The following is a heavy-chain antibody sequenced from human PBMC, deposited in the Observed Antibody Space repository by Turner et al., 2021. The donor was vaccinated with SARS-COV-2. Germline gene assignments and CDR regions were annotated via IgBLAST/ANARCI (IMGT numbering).Heavy chain of an antibody. CDR2: ITAYNGNT. CDR1: CYTFISYG. J-gene: IGHJ4*02. D-gene: IGHD2-21*02. CDR3: ARLGGGDRPGDY. Sequence: QVQLVQSGAEVKQPGASVKVSCKASCYTFISYGISWLRQAPGQGLEWMGWITAYNGNTNYAQKLQGRVAMTTDTSTSTAYMELRSLRADDTAVYYCARLGGGDRPGDYWGQGTLVTVSS. V-gene: IGHV1-18*01.